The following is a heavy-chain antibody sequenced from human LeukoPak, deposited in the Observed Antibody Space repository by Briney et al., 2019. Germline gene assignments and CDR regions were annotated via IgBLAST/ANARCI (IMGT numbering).Heavy chain of an antibody. CDR2: ISAYNGNT. Sequence: EASVKVSCKASGYTFTSYGISWVRQAPGQGLEWMGWISAYNGNTNYAQKLQGRVTMTTDTSTSTAYMELRSLRSDDTAVYYCARETRVVGADAFDIWGQGTMVTVSS. J-gene: IGHJ3*02. D-gene: IGHD1-26*01. CDR3: ARETRVVGADAFDI. V-gene: IGHV1-18*01. CDR1: GYTFTSYG.